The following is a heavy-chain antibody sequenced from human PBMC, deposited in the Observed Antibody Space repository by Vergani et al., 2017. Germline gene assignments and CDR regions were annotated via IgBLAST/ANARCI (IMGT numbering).Heavy chain of an antibody. CDR3: AKGVGDIVVVVAAQISGDFDY. CDR2: ISGSGGST. CDR1: GFTFSSYA. J-gene: IGHJ4*02. V-gene: IGHV3-23*01. Sequence: EVQLLESGGGLVQPGGSLRLSCAASGFTFSSYAMSWVRQAPGKGLEWVSAISGSGGSTYYADSVKGRVTISRDNSKNTVYLQMNSLRAEDTAVYYCAKGVGDIVVVVAAQISGDFDYWGQGTLVTVSS. D-gene: IGHD2-15*01.